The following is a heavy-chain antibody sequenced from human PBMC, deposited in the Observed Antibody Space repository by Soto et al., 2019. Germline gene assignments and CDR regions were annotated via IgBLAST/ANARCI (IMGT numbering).Heavy chain of an antibody. D-gene: IGHD2-2*01. CDR1: GYTFTSYG. CDR2: ISAYNGNT. J-gene: IGHJ4*02. V-gene: IGHV1-18*01. Sequence: QVQLVQSGAEVKKPGASVKVSCKASGYTFTSYGISWVRQAPGQGLEWMGWISAYNGNTNYAQKLQGRVTMTTDTSTSTAYMELRSLRSDDTAVYYCARSEGGIGDIVVVPAALEDWGQGTLVTVSS. CDR3: ARSEGGIGDIVVVPAALED.